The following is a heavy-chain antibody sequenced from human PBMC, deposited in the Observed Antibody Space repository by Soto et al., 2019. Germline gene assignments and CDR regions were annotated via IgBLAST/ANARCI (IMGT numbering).Heavy chain of an antibody. D-gene: IGHD5-12*01. J-gene: IGHJ3*02. V-gene: IGHV3-33*01. CDR2: IWYDGSNK. CDR3: ARDSSGYDLGAFDI. CDR1: GFTFSSYG. Sequence: GGSLRLSCAASGFTFSSYGMHWVRQAPGKGLEWVAVIWYDGSNKYYADSVKGRFTISRDNSKNTLYLQMNSLRAEDTAVYYCARDSSGYDLGAFDIWGQGTMVTVSS.